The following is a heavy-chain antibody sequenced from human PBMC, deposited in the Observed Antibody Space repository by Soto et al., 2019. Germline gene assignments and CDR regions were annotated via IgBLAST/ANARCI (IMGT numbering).Heavy chain of an antibody. Sequence: ASVKVSCKASGYTFTSYYMHWVRQAPGQGLEWMGWMNPNSGNTGYAQKFQGRVTMTRNTSISTAYMELSSLRSEDTAVYYCARAPYHYGMDVWGQGTTVTVSS. CDR1: GYTFTSYY. J-gene: IGHJ6*02. V-gene: IGHV1-8*02. CDR2: MNPNSGNT. CDR3: ARAPYHYGMDV.